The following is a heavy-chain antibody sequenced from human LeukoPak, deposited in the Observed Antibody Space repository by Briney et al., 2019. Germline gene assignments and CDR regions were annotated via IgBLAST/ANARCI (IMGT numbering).Heavy chain of an antibody. CDR1: GGSFSGYY. V-gene: IGHV4-34*01. D-gene: IGHD6-13*01. J-gene: IGHJ5*02. Sequence: SETLSLTCAVYGGSFSGYYWSWIRQPPGKGLEWIGEINHSGSTNYNPSLKSRVTISVDTSKNQFSLKLSSVTAADTAVYYCARARSWWANWFDPWGQGTLVTVSS. CDR2: INHSGST. CDR3: ARARSWWANWFDP.